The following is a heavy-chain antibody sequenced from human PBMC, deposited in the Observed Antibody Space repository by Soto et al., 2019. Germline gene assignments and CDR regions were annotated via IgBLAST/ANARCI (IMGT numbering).Heavy chain of an antibody. J-gene: IGHJ6*02. CDR2: ISYDETNE. Sequence: GSLRLSCVASGFTFGSHGMHWVGQAPGKGLEWVAVISYDETNEHYVDSVKGRFTISRDNSKSILYLQMNRLRPEDTAVYKCAKDLRTTISDYGMDVWGQGTTVTVSS. CDR3: AKDLRTTISDYGMDV. CDR1: GFTFGSHG. V-gene: IGHV3-30*18.